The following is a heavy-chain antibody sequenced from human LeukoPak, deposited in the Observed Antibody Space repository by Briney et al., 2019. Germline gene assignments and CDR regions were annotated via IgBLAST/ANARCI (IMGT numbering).Heavy chain of an antibody. D-gene: IGHD6-19*01. CDR2: ISAYNGNT. CDR3: ARDGPEQWLVSEYFQH. Sequence: GASVKVSCKASGYTFTSYGISWVRQAPGQGLEWMGWISAYNGNTNYAQKLQGRVTMTTDTSTSTAYMELRSLRSDDTAVYYCARDGPEQWLVSEYFQHWGQGTLVTVSS. CDR1: GYTFTSYG. J-gene: IGHJ1*01. V-gene: IGHV1-18*01.